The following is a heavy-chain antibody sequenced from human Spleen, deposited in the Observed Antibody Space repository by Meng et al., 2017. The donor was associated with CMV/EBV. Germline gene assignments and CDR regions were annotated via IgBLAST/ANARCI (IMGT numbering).Heavy chain of an antibody. CDR3: VRDKAYEY. D-gene: IGHD3-16*01. V-gene: IGHV3-7*01. CDR1: GFTFSRYW. Sequence: GGSLRLSCAGSGFTFSRYWMTWVRQAPGKGLEWVANIKQDGSETYYVDSVKGRFTIYRDNTKNSLYLQMSSLRAEDTAVYYCVRDKAYEYWGQGTLVTVSS. CDR2: IKQDGSET. J-gene: IGHJ4*02.